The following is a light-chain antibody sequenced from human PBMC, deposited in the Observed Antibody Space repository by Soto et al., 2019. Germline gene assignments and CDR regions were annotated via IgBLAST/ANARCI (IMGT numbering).Light chain of an antibody. CDR3: CSYVGSSTWV. Sequence: QSALTQPASVSGSPGQSITISCTGTSSDVGSYNLVSWYQQHPGKAHKLMIYEGSKRPSGVSNRFSGTKSGNTASRTISGLQAEDEADYYCCSYVGSSTWVFGGGTKLTVL. J-gene: IGLJ3*02. CDR1: SSDVGSYNL. CDR2: EGS. V-gene: IGLV2-23*01.